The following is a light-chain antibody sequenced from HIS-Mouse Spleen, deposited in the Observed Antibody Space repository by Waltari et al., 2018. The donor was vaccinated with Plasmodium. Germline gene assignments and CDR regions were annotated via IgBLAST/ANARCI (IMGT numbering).Light chain of an antibody. J-gene: IGLJ3*02. CDR2: EDS. CDR1: ALTKKY. Sequence: SYELTQPPSVSVSPGQTARITCSGDALTKKYAYWYQQKAGQAAVLVIYEDSKRHTGSPEIFSGSSSGTMATLTISGAQVEDEADYYCYSTDSSGNHRVFGGGTKLTVL. V-gene: IGLV3-10*01. CDR3: YSTDSSGNHRV.